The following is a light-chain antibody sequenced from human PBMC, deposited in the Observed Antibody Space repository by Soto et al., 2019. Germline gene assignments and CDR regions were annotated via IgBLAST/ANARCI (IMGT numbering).Light chain of an antibody. J-gene: IGLJ3*02. CDR3: CSYAGSGSFVV. Sequence: QSALTQPASVSGSPGQSITISCTGTSSDVGGYNYVSWYQQHPGKAPKLMIYEVSNRPSGVSNRFSASKSGNTASLTISGLQAEDEADYYCCSYAGSGSFVVLGGGTKLTVL. CDR2: EVS. CDR1: SSDVGGYNY. V-gene: IGLV2-23*02.